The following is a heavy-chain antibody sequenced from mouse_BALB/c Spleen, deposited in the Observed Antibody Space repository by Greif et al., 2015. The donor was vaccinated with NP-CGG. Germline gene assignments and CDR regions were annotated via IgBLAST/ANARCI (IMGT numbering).Heavy chain of an antibody. V-gene: IGHV2-6-7*01. J-gene: IGHJ3*01. D-gene: IGHD2-1*01. Sequence: QVQLKHSGPGPVAPSQSLSITCTVSGFSLTGYGVNWVRQPPGKGLEWLGMIWGDGSTDYNSALKSRLSISKDNSKSQVFLKMNSLQTDDTARYYCARGRGNYLAWFAYWGQGTLVTVSA. CDR1: GFSLTGYG. CDR2: IWGDGST. CDR3: ARGRGNYLAWFAY.